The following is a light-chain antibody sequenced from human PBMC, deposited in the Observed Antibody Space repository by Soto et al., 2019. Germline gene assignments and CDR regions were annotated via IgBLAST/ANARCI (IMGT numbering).Light chain of an antibody. CDR1: QSVIRM. J-gene: IGKJ1*01. CDR2: GAS. Sequence: EIVMTQSPSTLSGSPVERGTFFCRASQSVIRMLAWFQHKPGQXXWLXIYGASNRATGIPDRFSGSGSGTNFTLTMSGVEPEDFAVYYCQQQWTFGQGTKVDIK. V-gene: IGKV3D-15*01. CDR3: QQQWT.